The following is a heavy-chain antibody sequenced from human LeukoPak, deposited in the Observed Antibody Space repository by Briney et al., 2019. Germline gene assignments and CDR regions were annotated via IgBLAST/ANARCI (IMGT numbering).Heavy chain of an antibody. CDR2: ISSSGSTI. V-gene: IGHV3-48*04. Sequence: GGSLRLSCAASGFTFSSYTMNWVRQAPGKGLEWVSYISSSGSTIYYADSVKGRFTISRDNAKNSLYLQMNSLRAEDTAVYYCARDRFDYDFWSGYYNYYYYGMDVWGQGTTVTVSS. CDR1: GFTFSSYT. CDR3: ARDRFDYDFWSGYYNYYYYGMDV. J-gene: IGHJ6*02. D-gene: IGHD3-3*01.